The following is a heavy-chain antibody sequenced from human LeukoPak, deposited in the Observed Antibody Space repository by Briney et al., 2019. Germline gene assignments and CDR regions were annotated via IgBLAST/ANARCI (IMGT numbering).Heavy chain of an antibody. V-gene: IGHV3-30*18. CDR2: ISYDGSNK. D-gene: IGHD6-13*01. Sequence: GGSLRLSCAASGFTFSSYGMHWVRQAPGKGLEWVAVISYDGSNKYYADSVKGRFTISRDNSKNTLYLQMNSLRAEDTAVYYCAKDSKLGYSSSWYPDYWGQGTLVTVSS. CDR3: AKDSKLGYSSSWYPDY. CDR1: GFTFSSYG. J-gene: IGHJ4*02.